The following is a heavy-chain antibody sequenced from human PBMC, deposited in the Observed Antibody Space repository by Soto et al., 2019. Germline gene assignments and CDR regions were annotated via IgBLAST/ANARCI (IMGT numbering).Heavy chain of an antibody. CDR1: GGSISSYY. J-gene: IGHJ4*02. CDR2: IYYSGST. Sequence: QVQLQESGPGLVKPSETLSLTCTVSGGSISSYYWSWIRHPPGKGLEWIGYIYYSGSTNYNPSLKSRVTMSVDTSNNQFSLRLSSVTAADTAVYYCARHLRRDGYNYYFDYWGQGTLVTVSS. CDR3: ARHLRRDGYNYYFDY. V-gene: IGHV4-59*08. D-gene: IGHD1-1*01.